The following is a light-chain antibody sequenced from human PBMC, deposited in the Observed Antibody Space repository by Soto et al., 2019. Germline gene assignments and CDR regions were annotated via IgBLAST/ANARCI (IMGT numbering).Light chain of an antibody. V-gene: IGKV3-11*01. CDR2: DAS. J-gene: IGKJ1*01. CDR1: QSVTYN. CDR3: QQRSNWPPT. Sequence: TQSPATLSASPGERVTLSCRATQSVTYNLAWYQQKPGQAPRLLIYDASNRATGIPARFSGSGSGTDFTLTISSLEPEDFAVYYCQQRSNWPPTFGQGTKVDIK.